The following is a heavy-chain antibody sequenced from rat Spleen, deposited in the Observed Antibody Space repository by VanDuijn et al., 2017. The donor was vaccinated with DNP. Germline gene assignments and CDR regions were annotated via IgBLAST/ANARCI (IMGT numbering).Heavy chain of an antibody. Sequence: EVQVVESGGGLVQPGRSLKLSCVASGFTFSDYAMAWVRQSPKKGLEWVATIIYDGSSTYYRDSVKGRFTISRNNAKSTLYLQMDSLRSEDTATYYCTRDNYSSYMPYYYAMDAWGQGTSVTVSS. J-gene: IGHJ4*01. CDR1: GFTFSDYA. D-gene: IGHD1-2*01. V-gene: IGHV5-7*01. CDR2: IIYDGSST. CDR3: TRDNYSSYMPYYYAMDA.